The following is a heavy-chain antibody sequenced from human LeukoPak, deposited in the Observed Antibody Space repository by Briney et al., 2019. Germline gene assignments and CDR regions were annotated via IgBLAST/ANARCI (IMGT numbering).Heavy chain of an antibody. CDR1: GGSISSGDYY. J-gene: IGHJ4*02. CDR2: IYTSGST. CDR3: ARDMRDSSGYYNTRYYFDY. Sequence: SQTLSLTWTVSGGSISSGDYYWSWIRQPAGKGLEWIGRIYTSGSTNYNPSLKSRVTMSVDTSKNQFSLKLSSVTAADTAVYYCARDMRDSSGYYNTRYYFDYWGQGTLVTVSS. V-gene: IGHV4-61*02. D-gene: IGHD3-22*01.